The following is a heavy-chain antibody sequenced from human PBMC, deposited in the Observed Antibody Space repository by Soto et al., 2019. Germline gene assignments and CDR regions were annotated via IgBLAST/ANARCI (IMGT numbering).Heavy chain of an antibody. J-gene: IGHJ5*02. V-gene: IGHV4-59*01. CDR3: ARVGPPADP. Sequence: SETLSLTCTVSGGSISGYYWSWIRQPPGKGLEWIGYMYNTGSTVYNPSFKSRVTISVDTSKNQFSLKLNSVTAADTAVYYCARVGPPADPWGQGTLVTVSS. CDR2: MYNTGST. CDR1: GGSISGYY.